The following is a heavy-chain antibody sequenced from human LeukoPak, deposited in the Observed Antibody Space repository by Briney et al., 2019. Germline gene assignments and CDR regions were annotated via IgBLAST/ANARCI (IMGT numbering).Heavy chain of an antibody. CDR1: GFTLSTND. D-gene: IGHD4-23*01. J-gene: IGHJ4*01. CDR3: GGQGGGDNCR. Sequence: GGFLRFSCGASGFTLSTNDMNWVRQAPGKGMESVAPNNPWGSAFHTDSANGPFTATRDESKNMMFLQMNTLSPDYTAIYYGGGQGGGDNCRWGQGALVTVSS. CDR2: NNPWGSA. V-gene: IGHV3-66*03.